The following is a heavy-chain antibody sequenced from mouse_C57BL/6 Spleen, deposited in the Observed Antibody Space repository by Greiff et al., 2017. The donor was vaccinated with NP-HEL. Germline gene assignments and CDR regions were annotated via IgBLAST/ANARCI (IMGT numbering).Heavy chain of an antibody. J-gene: IGHJ1*03. V-gene: IGHV14-2*01. CDR3: ALITTVVDWYFDV. D-gene: IGHD1-1*01. CDR2: IDPEDGET. Sequence: EVQLQESGAELVKPGASVKLSCTASGFNIKDYYMHWVKQRTEQGLEWIGRIDPEDGETKYSPKFQGKATITADTSSNTAYLQLSSLTSEDTAVYYCALITTVVDWYFDVWGTGTTVTVSS. CDR1: GFNIKDYY.